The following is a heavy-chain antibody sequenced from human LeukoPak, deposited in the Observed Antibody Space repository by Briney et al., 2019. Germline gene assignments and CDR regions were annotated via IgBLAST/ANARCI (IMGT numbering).Heavy chain of an antibody. CDR2: ARNKANSYTT. V-gene: IGHV3-72*01. CDR1: GFTFSDHY. CDR3: ARVLYDFWSGYYFDY. Sequence: PGGSLRLSXAASGFTFSDHYMDWVRQAPGKGLEWVGRARNKANSYTTEYAASVKGRFTISRDDSKNSLYLQMNSLKTEDTAVYYCARVLYDFWSGYYFDYWGQGTPVTVSS. D-gene: IGHD3-3*01. J-gene: IGHJ4*02.